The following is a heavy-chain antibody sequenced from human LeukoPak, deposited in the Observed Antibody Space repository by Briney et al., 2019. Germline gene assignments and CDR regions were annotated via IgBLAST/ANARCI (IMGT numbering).Heavy chain of an antibody. V-gene: IGHV3-7*01. D-gene: IGHD3-22*01. CDR1: GFTFSSYW. Sequence: QPGGSLSLSCAASGFTFSSYWMSCARQAPGKGLECVANRNGESEKRYVDSVKGRFTISRDNAKNSLYLQMNSLRVEDTAIYYCARDYLDSSGAHYDYWGRGTLVTVSS. CDR2: RNGESEK. J-gene: IGHJ4*02. CDR3: ARDYLDSSGAHYDY.